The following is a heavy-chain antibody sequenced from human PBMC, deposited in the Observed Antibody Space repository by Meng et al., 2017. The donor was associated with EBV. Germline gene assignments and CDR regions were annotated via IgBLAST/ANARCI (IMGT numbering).Heavy chain of an antibody. J-gene: IGHJ4*02. CDR2: ILPTLVDP. V-gene: IGHV1-69*01. Sequence: QGQLVPSAAEVKTPGSSVKVPGNTSGGSFRNCASSWVLQPPGKGLEWMGGILPTLVDPHYAHEFNGRVTFIADESTSTSYKDRSSLSSEDTAVYYCASESGRGYTLDYWGQGTLVTVSS. CDR3: ASESGRGYTLDY. D-gene: IGHD3-10*01. CDR1: GGSFRNCA.